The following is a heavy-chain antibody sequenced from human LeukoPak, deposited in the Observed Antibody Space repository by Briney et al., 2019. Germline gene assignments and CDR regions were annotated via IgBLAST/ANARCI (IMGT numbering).Heavy chain of an antibody. V-gene: IGHV1-2*02. CDR2: INPNSGGT. Sequence: ASVKVSCKASGYTFTGYYMHWVRQAPGQGLEWMGWINPNSGGTNYAQKFQGRVTMTRDTSISTAYMELSRLRSDDTAVYYCARGIPSPYSSSWYDYWGQGTLVTVSS. J-gene: IGHJ4*02. CDR1: GYTFTGYY. CDR3: ARGIPSPYSSSWYDY. D-gene: IGHD6-13*01.